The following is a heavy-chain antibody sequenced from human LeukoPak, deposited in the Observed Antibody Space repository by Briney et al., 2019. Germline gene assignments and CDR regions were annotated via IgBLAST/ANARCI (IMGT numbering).Heavy chain of an antibody. D-gene: IGHD4-17*01. J-gene: IGHJ4*02. CDR2: ISAYNGNT. CDR3: ARDRDGDSLFDY. CDR1: GYTFTSFG. V-gene: IGHV1-18*01. Sequence: ASVKVSCKASGYTFTSFGISWVRQAPGQGLEWMGWISAYNGNTNYAQKLQGRVTMTTDTSTSTAYMELRSLRSDDTAVYYCARDRDGDSLFDYWGQGTLVTVSS.